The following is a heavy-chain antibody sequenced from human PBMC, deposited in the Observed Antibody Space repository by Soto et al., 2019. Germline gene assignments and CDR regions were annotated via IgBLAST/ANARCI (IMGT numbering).Heavy chain of an antibody. CDR2: ISATGGST. J-gene: IGHJ4*02. CDR3: AKNYNWNFVVEY. V-gene: IGHV3-23*01. D-gene: IGHD1-7*01. CDR1: GFPFSNHA. Sequence: EVQLLESGGDFVQPGRSLRLSCAASGFPFSNHAMSWVRQAPGKGLEWLSAISATGGSTYYADSVRGRFRISRDNSKNTVFLQMDSLTAEATAVYFCAKNYNWNFVVEYWGRGTLVTVS.